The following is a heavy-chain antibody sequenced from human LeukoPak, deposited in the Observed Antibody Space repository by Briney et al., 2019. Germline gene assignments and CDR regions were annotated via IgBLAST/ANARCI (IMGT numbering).Heavy chain of an antibody. J-gene: IGHJ5*02. CDR3: ARAFFDFWRGYTNWFDP. V-gene: IGHV1-2*02. CDR1: GYTFTGFY. D-gene: IGHD3-3*01. Sequence: ASVKVSCKASGYTFTGFYIHWVRQAPGQGVEWMGWINPNSGSTKYAQRLQGRINMTRDTSTTTVYMEVQRLTSDDTAVYYCARAFFDFWRGYTNWFDPWGQGTLVTVSS. CDR2: INPNSGST.